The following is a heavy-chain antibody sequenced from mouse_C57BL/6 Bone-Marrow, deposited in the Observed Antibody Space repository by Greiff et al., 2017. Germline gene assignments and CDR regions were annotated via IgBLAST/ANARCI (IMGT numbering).Heavy chain of an antibody. CDR1: GYTFTSYW. V-gene: IGHV1-64*01. J-gene: IGHJ3*01. Sequence: QVQLQQPGAELVKPGASVKLSCKASGYTFTSYWMHWVKQRPGQGLERIGMIHPNSGSTNYNEKFKSKTTLTVDKSSSTAYMQLSSLTSEDSAVYYCARGGWLPSFAYWGQGTMVTVSA. CDR2: IHPNSGST. D-gene: IGHD2-3*01. CDR3: ARGGWLPSFAY.